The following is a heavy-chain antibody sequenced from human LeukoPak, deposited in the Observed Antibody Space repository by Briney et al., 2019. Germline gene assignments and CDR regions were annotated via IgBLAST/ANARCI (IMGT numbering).Heavy chain of an antibody. D-gene: IGHD3-16*02. J-gene: IGHJ4*02. CDR1: GFTFSSYS. V-gene: IGHV3-21*01. Sequence: TGGSLRLSCAASGFTFSSYSMNWVRQAPGKGLEWVSTISSSSSYIYYADSVKGRFTISRDNAKNSLYLQMNSLRAEDTAVYYCAKADRDYDYDWGSYRPTTFDYWGQGTLVTVSS. CDR3: AKADRDYDYDWGSYRPTTFDY. CDR2: ISSSSSYI.